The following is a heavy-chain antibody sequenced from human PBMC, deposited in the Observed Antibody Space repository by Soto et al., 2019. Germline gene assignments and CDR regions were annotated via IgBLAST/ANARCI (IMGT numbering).Heavy chain of an antibody. CDR1: GYTLTSYH. CDR3: ARDGGNYGDNDY. V-gene: IGHV1-46*04. D-gene: IGHD4-17*01. Sequence: QVQLVQSGAEVKKPGASVKVSCKASGYTLTSYHMDWVRQAPGQGLEGMGKKSPSGDRTWYPQKLRGRITMTRETATATYYMELSSLRSEGTAVYYCARDGGNYGDNDYWGQGMLVIVS. CDR2: KSPSGDRT. J-gene: IGHJ4*02.